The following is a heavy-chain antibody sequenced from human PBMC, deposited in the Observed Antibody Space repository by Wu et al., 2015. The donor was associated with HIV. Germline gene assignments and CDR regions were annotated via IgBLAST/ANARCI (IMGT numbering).Heavy chain of an antibody. CDR1: GYTYNTYY. CDR2: INPNSGGT. J-gene: IGHJ2*01. V-gene: IGHV1-2*02. CDR3: AESISYVPWYRPTFDLG. Sequence: QVQLVQSGPEVKKPGASVKVSCTASGYTYNTYYMHWLRQAPGQGLEWMGWINPNSGGTNYAQKFETRVDMTRDTSMSTIYMELSGLTSDDTAVYYCAESISYVPWYRPTFDLGRGR. D-gene: IGHD2/OR15-2a*01.